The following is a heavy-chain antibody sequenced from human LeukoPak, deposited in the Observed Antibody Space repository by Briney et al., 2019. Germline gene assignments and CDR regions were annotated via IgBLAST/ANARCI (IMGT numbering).Heavy chain of an antibody. CDR2: ISSSGSTI. CDR3: ARVPPTGRFYYYYYMDV. J-gene: IGHJ6*03. CDR1: GFTFSSYA. Sequence: GGSLRLSCAASGFTFSSYAMSWVRQAPGKGLEWVSYISSSGSTIYYADSVKGRFTISRDNAKNSLYLQMYSLRAEDTAVYYCARVPPTGRFYYYYYMDVWGKGTTVTVSS. V-gene: IGHV3-48*04. D-gene: IGHD1-1*01.